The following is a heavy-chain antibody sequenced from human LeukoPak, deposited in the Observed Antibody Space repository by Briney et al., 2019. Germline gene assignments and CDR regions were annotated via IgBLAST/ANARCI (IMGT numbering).Heavy chain of an antibody. CDR2: ITSGGDYI. CDR1: GFTFNTFN. D-gene: IGHD2-2*02. J-gene: IGHJ6*03. V-gene: IGHV3-21*01. Sequence: GGSLRLSCAASGFTFNTFNMNWIRQAPGKGLEWVSSITSGGDYIYYADSVKGRFTTSRDNAKNSLYLQMNSLRAEDTAVYYCANVARLGYCSSTSCYTYYYYMDVWGKGTTVTVSS. CDR3: ANVARLGYCSSTSCYTYYYYMDV.